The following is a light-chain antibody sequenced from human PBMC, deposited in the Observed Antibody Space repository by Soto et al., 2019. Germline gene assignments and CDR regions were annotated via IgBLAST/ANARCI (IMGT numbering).Light chain of an antibody. CDR2: DAS. CDR1: QSVTGTN. CDR3: QQYGSSGT. J-gene: IGKJ1*01. Sequence: IVLTQSPVTLSLSPGEGATLSCRASQSVTGTNLAWYQQRAGQAPRLLIYDASNRATGIPDRFSGSGSGTGFTLTISRLEPEDFAVYYCQQYGSSGTFGQGTKVDIK. V-gene: IGKV3-20*01.